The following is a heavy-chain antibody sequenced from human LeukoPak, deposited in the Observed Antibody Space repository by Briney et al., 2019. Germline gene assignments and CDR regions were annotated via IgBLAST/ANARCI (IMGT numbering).Heavy chain of an antibody. V-gene: IGHV3-30-3*01. J-gene: IGHJ3*02. D-gene: IGHD1-14*01. CDR1: GFTFSSYA. Sequence: GGSLRLSCAASGFTFSSYAMHWVRQAPGKGLEWVAVISYDGSNKYYADSVKDRFTISRDNSKNTLYLQMNSLRAEDTAVYYCARGTRADNVSDDAFDIWGQGTLVTVSS. CDR3: ARGTRADNVSDDAFDI. CDR2: ISYDGSNK.